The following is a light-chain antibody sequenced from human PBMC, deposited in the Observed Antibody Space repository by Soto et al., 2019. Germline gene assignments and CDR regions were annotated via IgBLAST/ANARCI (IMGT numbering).Light chain of an antibody. V-gene: IGKV2-28*01. J-gene: IGKJ4*01. CDR2: LGS. CDR3: MQTLQTPVT. CDR1: QSLLNSNGYNY. Sequence: DIVMTQSPLSLPVTPGEPASISCRSSQSLLNSNGYNYLDWYLQKPGQPPQLLISLGSNRASGVPDRFSGSGSVTDFTLKIITVEAEDVGVYYCMQTLQTPVTFGGGTKVEIK.